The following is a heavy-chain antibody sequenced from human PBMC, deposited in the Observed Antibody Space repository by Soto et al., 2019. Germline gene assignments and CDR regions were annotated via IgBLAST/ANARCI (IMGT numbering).Heavy chain of an antibody. Sequence: GESLKISCKGSGYSFTSYWISWVRQMPGKGLEWMGRIDPSDSYTNYSPSFQGHVTISADKSISTAYLQWSSLKASDTAMYYCAGLYDSSGYYYVYGMDVWGQGTTVTVLL. CDR2: IDPSDSYT. J-gene: IGHJ6*02. D-gene: IGHD3-22*01. CDR3: AGLYDSSGYYYVYGMDV. V-gene: IGHV5-10-1*01. CDR1: GYSFTSYW.